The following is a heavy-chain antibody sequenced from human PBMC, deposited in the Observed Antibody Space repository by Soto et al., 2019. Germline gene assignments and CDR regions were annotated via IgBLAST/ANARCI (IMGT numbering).Heavy chain of an antibody. CDR3: ARDRPWDCSSSNYCYYDGLDV. CDR1: GGSFSSDH. CDR2: INNSGIT. J-gene: IGHJ6*02. Sequence: SETLSLTCNVSGGSFSSDHWGWIRQPPGKGLEWIGKINNSGITNYNPSLKSRATISVDTSKNQFSLKLTSVTAADTAVYYCARDRPWDCSSSNYCYYDGLDVWGQGTTVT. D-gene: IGHD2-2*01. V-gene: IGHV4-59*01.